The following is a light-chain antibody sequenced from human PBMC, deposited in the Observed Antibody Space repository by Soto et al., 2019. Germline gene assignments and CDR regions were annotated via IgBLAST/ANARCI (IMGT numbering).Light chain of an antibody. Sequence: IQMTQSPSTLSASVGDRVTITCRASQNINSLLAWYQQKPGKAPKLLIYKASSLESGVPSRFSGNGSGTEFTLTISSLQPDDFATYYCQQYSSYSPFGGGTKVEIK. V-gene: IGKV1-5*03. J-gene: IGKJ4*02. CDR3: QQYSSYSP. CDR1: QNINSL. CDR2: KAS.